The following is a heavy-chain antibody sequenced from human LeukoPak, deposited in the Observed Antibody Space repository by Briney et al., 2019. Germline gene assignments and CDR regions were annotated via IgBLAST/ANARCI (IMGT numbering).Heavy chain of an antibody. CDR1: GFTFSSYW. CDR2: INKGRSEK. D-gene: IGHD5-18*01. J-gene: IGHJ4*02. V-gene: IGHV3-7*01. Sequence: GVSLRLSCAASGFTFSSYWMVRVRQAPGKGWGWVANINKGRSEKYYVDSVKGPVTISRYNAKTSLYLHMNRLRAEDTAVYYCARHLSGVTGYTYGRGIDYWGQGTLVTVSS. CDR3: ARHLSGVTGYTYGRGIDY.